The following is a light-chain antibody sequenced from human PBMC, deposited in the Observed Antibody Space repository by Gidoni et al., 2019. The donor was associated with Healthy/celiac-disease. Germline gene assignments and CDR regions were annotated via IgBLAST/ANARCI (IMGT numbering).Light chain of an antibody. Sequence: AIRMTQSPSSFSASTGDRVTITSRASQGISSYLAWYQQKPGKAPKLLIYAASTLQSGVPSRFSGGGSGTDFTLTISCLQSEDFATYYCQQYYSYPWTFGQGTKVEIK. CDR2: AAS. J-gene: IGKJ1*01. CDR1: QGISSY. V-gene: IGKV1-8*01. CDR3: QQYYSYPWT.